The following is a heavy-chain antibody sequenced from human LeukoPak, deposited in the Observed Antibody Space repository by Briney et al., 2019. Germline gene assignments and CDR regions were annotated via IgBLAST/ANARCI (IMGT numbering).Heavy chain of an antibody. CDR2: ISSSGSTI. J-gene: IGHJ4*02. V-gene: IGHV3-48*02. Sequence: PGGSLRLSCAASGFTFSSYSMNWVRQAPGKGLEWVSYISSSGSTIYYADSVKGRFTISRDNAKNSLSLQMNSLRDEDTAVYYCARETPDSSSWTAFDFWGQGTLVTVSS. CDR1: GFTFSSYS. D-gene: IGHD6-13*01. CDR3: ARETPDSSSWTAFDF.